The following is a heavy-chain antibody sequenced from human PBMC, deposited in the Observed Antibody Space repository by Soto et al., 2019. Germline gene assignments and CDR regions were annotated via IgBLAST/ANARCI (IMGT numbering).Heavy chain of an antibody. D-gene: IGHD3-3*01. J-gene: IGHJ6*03. CDR1: GRSFSTYY. Sequence: SETLSLTCAVYGRSFSTYYWSWIRQAPGKGLEWIGEINHIGSTNYNPSLKSRVTISVDTSKKQFSLELRSVTAADTAVYYCARESFGVVRRGIYYYYMDVWGKGTTVTVSS. V-gene: IGHV4-34*01. CDR2: INHIGST. CDR3: ARESFGVVRRGIYYYYMDV.